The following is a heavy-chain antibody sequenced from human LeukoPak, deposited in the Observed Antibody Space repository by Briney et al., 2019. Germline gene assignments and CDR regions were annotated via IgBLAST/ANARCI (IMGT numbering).Heavy chain of an antibody. Sequence: SETLSLTCAVYGGSFSNYYWSWIRQPPGKGLEWIGEINDSGTINYSPSLMSRVTISVDKSKNQFSLKLSSVTAADTAVYYCARRWNYGRNYYIDVWGKGATVSVSS. CDR3: ARRWNYGRNYYIDV. V-gene: IGHV4-34*01. CDR1: GGSFSNYY. J-gene: IGHJ6*03. D-gene: IGHD1-7*01. CDR2: INDSGTI.